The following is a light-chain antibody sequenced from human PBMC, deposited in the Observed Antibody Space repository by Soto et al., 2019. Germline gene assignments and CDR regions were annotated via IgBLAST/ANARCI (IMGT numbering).Light chain of an antibody. CDR2: EVS. V-gene: IGLV2-8*01. CDR1: SSDVGYYNY. Sequence: QSVLTQPPSASGSPGQSVTISCTGTSSDVGYYNYVSWYQQHPGKAPKLMIYEVSKRPSGVPDRFSGSKSGNTASLTVSGLQAEDEADYYCSSYAGSLDVFGTGTKVTVL. CDR3: SSYAGSLDV. J-gene: IGLJ1*01.